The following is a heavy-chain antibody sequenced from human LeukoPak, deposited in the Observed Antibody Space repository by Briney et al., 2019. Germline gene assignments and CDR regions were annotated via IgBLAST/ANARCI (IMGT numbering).Heavy chain of an antibody. Sequence: GGSLRLSCAASGFTFNNFAMTWVRQAPWKGLEWVSTISGSGGSTYYADSVKGRFTISRDNAKNSLYLQMNSLRAEDTAVYYCARDECKGRRNCGMDVWGQGTTVTVSS. D-gene: IGHD3-10*01. J-gene: IGHJ6*02. CDR1: GFTFNNFA. V-gene: IGHV3-23*01. CDR3: ARDECKGRRNCGMDV. CDR2: ISGSGGST.